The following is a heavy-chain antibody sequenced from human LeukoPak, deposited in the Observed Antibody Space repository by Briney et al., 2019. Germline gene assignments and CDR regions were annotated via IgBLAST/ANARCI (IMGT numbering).Heavy chain of an antibody. J-gene: IGHJ4*02. D-gene: IGHD1-26*01. Sequence: GGSLRLSCAASGFTFSSYWMSWVRQAPGKGLEWVANIKQDGSEKYYVDSVKGRFTISRDNAKNSLYLQMNSLRAEDTAVYYCARDMGVWWEPPRYYFDYWGQGTLVTVSS. V-gene: IGHV3-7*03. CDR3: ARDMGVWWEPPRYYFDY. CDR1: GFTFSSYW. CDR2: IKQDGSEK.